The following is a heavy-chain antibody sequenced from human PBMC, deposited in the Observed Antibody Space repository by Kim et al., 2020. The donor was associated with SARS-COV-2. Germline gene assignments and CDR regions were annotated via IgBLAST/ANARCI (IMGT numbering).Heavy chain of an antibody. J-gene: IGHJ4*02. Sequence: SADSVKGRFTISRDNSKNTLYLQMNSLRAEDTAVYYCAKDLFPMIDRPYWGQGTLVTVSS. D-gene: IGHD3-22*01. CDR3: AKDLFPMIDRPY. V-gene: IGHV3-23*01.